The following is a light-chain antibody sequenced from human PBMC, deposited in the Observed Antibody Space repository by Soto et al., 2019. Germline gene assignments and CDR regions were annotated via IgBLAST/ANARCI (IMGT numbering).Light chain of an antibody. CDR2: GAS. CDR3: QQYGSSPRT. V-gene: IGKV3-20*01. J-gene: IGKJ2*01. CDR1: QSVSNTY. Sequence: EIVLTQSPGTLSLSPGERATLSCRASQSVSNTYLAWYQHKLGQAPRLLISGASSRATGIPDRFSGSGSGTDFTLTISRLEPEDFAVYYCQQYGSSPRTFGQGTKLEIK.